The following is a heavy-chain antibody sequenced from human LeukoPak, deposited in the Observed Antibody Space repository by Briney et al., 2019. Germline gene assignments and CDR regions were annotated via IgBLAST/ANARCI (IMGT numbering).Heavy chain of an antibody. J-gene: IGHJ3*02. CDR1: GGSFSTYY. CDR3: ARDLAYCSGGSCYITDAFDI. CDR2: IYYSGRT. Sequence: AETLSLTCTVSGGSFSTYYWSWIRQPPGKGLEWVGYIYYSGRTNYNASLKRGGTISVDKYKNQFSLKLSAGTAADTAVYYCARDLAYCSGGSCYITDAFDIWGQGTMVTVSS. D-gene: IGHD2-15*01. V-gene: IGHV4-59*01.